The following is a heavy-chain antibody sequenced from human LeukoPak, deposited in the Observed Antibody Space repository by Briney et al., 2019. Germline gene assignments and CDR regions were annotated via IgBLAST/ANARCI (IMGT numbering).Heavy chain of an antibody. CDR3: ARPRYSSGWSSHYYYYYGMDV. CDR1: GSTFTSYD. Sequence: GASLTLSCNASGSTFTSYDLNWVRQAPAHGLEWMGWMNPNSGNTAYAQRFQGRVTMTRNTSISTACMELSSLRSEDTAVYYCARPRYSSGWSSHYYYYYGMDVWGQGTTVTVSS. D-gene: IGHD6-19*01. V-gene: IGHV1-8*01. J-gene: IGHJ6*02. CDR2: MNPNSGNT.